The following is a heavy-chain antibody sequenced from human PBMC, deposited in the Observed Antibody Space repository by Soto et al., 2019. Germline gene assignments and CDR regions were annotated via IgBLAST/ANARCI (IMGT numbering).Heavy chain of an antibody. J-gene: IGHJ4*02. CDR2: ISGSGGNT. CDR3: AKNKGYNLPGYYFDY. D-gene: IGHD1-1*01. Sequence: PGGSLRLSCAASGFTFSTYAMSWVRQAPGKGLEWVSSISGSGGNTYSADSVKGRFTISRDNSKTTLYLQMNSLRAEDTAVYYCAKNKGYNLPGYYFDYWGQGTLVTVSS. CDR1: GFTFSTYA. V-gene: IGHV3-23*01.